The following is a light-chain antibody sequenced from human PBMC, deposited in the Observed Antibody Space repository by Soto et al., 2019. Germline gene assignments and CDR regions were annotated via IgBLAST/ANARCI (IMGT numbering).Light chain of an antibody. V-gene: IGKV1-9*01. CDR3: QQYNSYSPLT. CDR2: TAS. J-gene: IGKJ4*01. CDR1: QGINSY. Sequence: DIQLTQSPSFLSASVGDRVTVTCRASQGINSYLAWYQQKPGKAPKLLIYTASTLQSGVPSRFSGSGSGTEFTLTISSLQPEDFATYYCQQYNSYSPLTFGGGTKVDIK.